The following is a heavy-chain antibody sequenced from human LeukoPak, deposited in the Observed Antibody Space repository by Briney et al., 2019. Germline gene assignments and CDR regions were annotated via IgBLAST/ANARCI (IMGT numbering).Heavy chain of an antibody. D-gene: IGHD3-22*01. V-gene: IGHV3-30*04. Sequence: GGSLRLSCAASGFTFSSYAMHWVRQAPGKGLEWVAIISKDGSNKYYADSVKGRFTISRDNSKNTLYLQMNSLRAEDTAVYYCAREHNYYDSSGLDYWGQGTLVTVSS. CDR2: ISKDGSNK. CDR3: AREHNYYDSSGLDY. J-gene: IGHJ4*02. CDR1: GFTFSSYA.